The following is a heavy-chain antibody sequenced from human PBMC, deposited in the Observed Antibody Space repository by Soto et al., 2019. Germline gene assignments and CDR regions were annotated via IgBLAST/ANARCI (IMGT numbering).Heavy chain of an antibody. D-gene: IGHD1-26*01. CDR1: GFTFNNYG. CDR2: ISYDGSNK. CDR3: AKDRPSGSRPYYYGMDV. V-gene: IGHV3-30*18. J-gene: IGHJ6*02. Sequence: GGSLRLSCAPSGFTFNNYGMHWVRQAPGKGLEWVAVISYDGSNKYYADSVKGRFTISRDNSKNTLYLQMNSLRAEDTAVYYCAKDRPSGSRPYYYGMDVWGQGTTVTVSS.